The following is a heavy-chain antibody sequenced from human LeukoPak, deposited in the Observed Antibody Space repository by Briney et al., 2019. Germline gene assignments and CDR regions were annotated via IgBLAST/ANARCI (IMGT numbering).Heavy chain of an antibody. J-gene: IGHJ5*02. CDR1: RDTFTGYY. CDR2: VSPHSGGT. Sequence: ASVKVSCKASRDTFTGYYIHWLRQAPGQGPEWMGWVSPHSGGTNSAQKFQGRVTMTRDTSIATVYMELSSLRPDDTAVYYCARDLYSHDSAGMGWFDPWGQGTLVTVSS. V-gene: IGHV1-2*02. CDR3: ARDLYSHDSAGMGWFDP. D-gene: IGHD3-22*01.